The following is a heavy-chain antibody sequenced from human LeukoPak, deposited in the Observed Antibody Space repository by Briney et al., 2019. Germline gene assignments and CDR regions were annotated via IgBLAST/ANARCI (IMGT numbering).Heavy chain of an antibody. V-gene: IGHV3-74*01. J-gene: IGHJ4*02. CDR2: IFSDGSST. D-gene: IGHD3-10*01. CDR1: GFTFSSYW. Sequence: PGGCLRLSCAASGFTFSSYWMHWVRQAPGKGLVWVSRIFSDGSSTNYADSVKGRFTISRDNAKNTLYLQMNSLRAEDTAVYYCARDRSSLGLWFGELRNWGQGTLVTVSS. CDR3: ARDRSSLGLWFGELRN.